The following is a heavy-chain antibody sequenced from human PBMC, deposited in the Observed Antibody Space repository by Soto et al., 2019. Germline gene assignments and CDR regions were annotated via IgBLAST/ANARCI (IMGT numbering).Heavy chain of an antibody. CDR1: GGSFSGYY. V-gene: IGHV4-34*01. J-gene: IGHJ4*02. CDR2: INHSGST. CDR3: ARASRSGIDY. D-gene: IGHD3-10*01. Sequence: SETLSLTCAVYGGSFSGYYWSWIRQPPGKGLEWIGEINHSGSTNYNPSLKSRVTISVXXXXXXFXLXLXXXTAADTAVYYCARASRSGIDYWGQGTLVTVSS.